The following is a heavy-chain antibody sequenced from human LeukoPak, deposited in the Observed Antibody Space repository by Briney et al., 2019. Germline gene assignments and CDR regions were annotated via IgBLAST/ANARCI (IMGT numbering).Heavy chain of an antibody. V-gene: IGHV1-46*01. CDR3: ARDGYCSGGSCYSAVDY. J-gene: IGHJ4*02. CDR1: GYTFTSYY. CDR2: INPSGGST. D-gene: IGHD2-15*01. Sequence: ASVKVSCKASGYTFTSYYMHWVRQAPGQGLEWMGIINPSGGSTSYAQKFQGRVTMTRDTSTSTVYMELSSLRSEDTAVYYCARDGYCSGGSCYSAVDYWGQGTLVTASS.